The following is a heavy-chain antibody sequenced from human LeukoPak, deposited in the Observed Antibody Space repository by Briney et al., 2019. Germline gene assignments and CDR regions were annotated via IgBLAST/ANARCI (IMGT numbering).Heavy chain of an antibody. Sequence: SETLSLTCTVSGDSISSSSYYWGWIRQPPGKVQGWVGSIYYSGSTYYNPSLKSRVTISVDTSKNQFSLKLSSVTAADTAVYYCAHHYYDSSGPILWFDPWGQGTLVSVSS. CDR1: GDSISSSSYY. D-gene: IGHD3-22*01. J-gene: IGHJ5*02. CDR2: IYYSGST. CDR3: AHHYYDSSGPILWFDP. V-gene: IGHV4-39*01.